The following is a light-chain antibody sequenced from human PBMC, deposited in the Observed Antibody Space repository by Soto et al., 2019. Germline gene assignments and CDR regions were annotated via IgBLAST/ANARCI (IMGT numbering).Light chain of an antibody. Sequence: SYDLTQPPSVSVAPGQTATVTCVGNNVGSKSVHWYRQKPGQAPVLVVYDDSDRPSGIPERFSGSNSGNTATLTISRVEAGDEADYYCQVWDTSSDQGVFGTGTKVTVL. CDR2: DDS. CDR3: QVWDTSSDQGV. J-gene: IGLJ1*01. CDR1: NVGSKS. V-gene: IGLV3-21*02.